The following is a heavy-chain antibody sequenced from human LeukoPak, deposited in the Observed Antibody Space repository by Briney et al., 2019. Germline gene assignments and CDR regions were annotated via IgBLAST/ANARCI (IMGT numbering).Heavy chain of an antibody. D-gene: IGHD6-13*01. Sequence: GASVKVSCKVSGYTLTELSMHWVRQAPGKGLEWMGGFDPEDGETIYAQKFQGRVTMTEDTSIDTAYMELSGLRSEDTAVYYCATGFSVQQLVLISSGGRFGAFDVWGQGTMVTVSS. V-gene: IGHV1-24*01. CDR3: ATGFSVQQLVLISSGGRFGAFDV. CDR2: FDPEDGET. CDR1: GYTLTELS. J-gene: IGHJ3*01.